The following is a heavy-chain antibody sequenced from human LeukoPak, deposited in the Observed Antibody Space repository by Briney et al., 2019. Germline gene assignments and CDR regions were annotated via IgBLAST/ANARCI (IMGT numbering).Heavy chain of an antibody. CDR3: ARGPYAYTSSATLGSYNWFDP. V-gene: IGHV5-51*01. J-gene: IGHJ5*02. D-gene: IGHD2-2*02. Sequence: GESLKISCKGSGYRFPNYWIGWVRQMPGKGLEGMGIIYPGDSHTRYSPSFQDQVTISVDKSISTAYLQWSSLKASDTAMYYCARGPYAYTSSATLGSYNWFDPWGQGSLVTVSS. CDR1: GYRFPNYW. CDR2: IYPGDSHT.